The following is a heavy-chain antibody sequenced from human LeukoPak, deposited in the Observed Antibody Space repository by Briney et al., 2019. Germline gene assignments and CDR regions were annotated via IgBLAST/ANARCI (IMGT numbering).Heavy chain of an antibody. V-gene: IGHV3-23*01. CDR1: GFTFSSYA. Sequence: PGGSLRLSCAASGFTFSSYAMSWVHQAPGKGLEWVSAISGSGGSTYYADSVKGRFTISRDNSKNTLYLQMNSLRAEDTAVYYCAKDLRRDGSNYFDYWGQGTLVTVSS. CDR2: ISGSGGST. CDR3: AKDLRRDGSNYFDY. J-gene: IGHJ4*02. D-gene: IGHD3-10*01.